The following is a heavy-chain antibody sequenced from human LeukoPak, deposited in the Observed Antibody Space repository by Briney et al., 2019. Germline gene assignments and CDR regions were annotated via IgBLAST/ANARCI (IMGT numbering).Heavy chain of an antibody. CDR3: TTDYHLSMVRGVIRPVDY. Sequence: GGSLRLSCTASGFSFRDFVVSWVRQAPGKGLEWVGRIKSKTDGGTTDYAAPVKGRFTISRDDSKNTLYLQMNSLKTEDTAVYYCTTDYHLSMVRGVIRPVDYWGQGTLVTVSS. CDR2: IKSKTDGGTT. V-gene: IGHV3-15*01. D-gene: IGHD3-10*01. CDR1: GFSFRDFV. J-gene: IGHJ4*02.